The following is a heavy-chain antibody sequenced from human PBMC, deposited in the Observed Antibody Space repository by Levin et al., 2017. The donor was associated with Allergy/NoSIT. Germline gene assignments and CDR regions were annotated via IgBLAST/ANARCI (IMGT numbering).Heavy chain of an antibody. Sequence: SLKISCAASGFTFDDYAMHWVRQAPGKGLEWVSGISWNSGSIGYADSVKGRFTISRDNAKNSLYLQMNSLRAEDTALYYCAKGYSGSYYGIDYWGQGTLVTVSS. CDR2: ISWNSGSI. CDR3: AKGYSGSYYGIDY. CDR1: GFTFDDYA. D-gene: IGHD1-26*01. J-gene: IGHJ4*02. V-gene: IGHV3-9*01.